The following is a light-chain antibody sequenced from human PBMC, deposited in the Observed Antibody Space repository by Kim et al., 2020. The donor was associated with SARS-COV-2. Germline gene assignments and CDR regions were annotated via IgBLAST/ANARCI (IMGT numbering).Light chain of an antibody. CDR3: HQYSNYPLT. V-gene: IGKV1-5*03. J-gene: IGKJ4*01. CDR2: NAS. CDR1: QSIVGW. Sequence: SSVGDRVTIPCRASQSIVGWLAWYQQKPGKAPKLVIYNASSLESGVPSRFSGSGSGTEFTLTISSLHPDDLGAYYCHQYSNYPLTFGGGTKVDIK.